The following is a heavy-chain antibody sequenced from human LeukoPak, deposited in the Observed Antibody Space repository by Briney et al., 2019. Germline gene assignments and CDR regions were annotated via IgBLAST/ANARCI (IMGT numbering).Heavy chain of an antibody. V-gene: IGHV3-30*02. Sequence: GGSLRLSCAASGFTFSSYGMHWVRQAPGKGLEWVAFIRYDGSNKYYADSVKGRFTISRDNSKNTLYLQMNSLRAEDTAVYYCASAIVVVISAPDWGQGTLVTVSS. J-gene: IGHJ4*02. CDR3: ASAIVVVISAPD. D-gene: IGHD3-22*01. CDR2: IRYDGSNK. CDR1: GFTFSSYG.